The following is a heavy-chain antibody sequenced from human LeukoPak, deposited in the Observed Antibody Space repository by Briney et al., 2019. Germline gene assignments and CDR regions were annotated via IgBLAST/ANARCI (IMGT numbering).Heavy chain of an antibody. Sequence: GGSPRLSCAASGFTFSSYGMHWVRQAPGKGLEWVAVISYDGSNKYYADSVKGRFTISRDNSKNTLYLQMNSLRAEDTAVYYCAKALKTLDDAFDIWGQGTMVTVSS. CDR3: AKALKTLDDAFDI. CDR2: ISYDGSNK. J-gene: IGHJ3*02. D-gene: IGHD3-3*01. V-gene: IGHV3-30*18. CDR1: GFTFSSYG.